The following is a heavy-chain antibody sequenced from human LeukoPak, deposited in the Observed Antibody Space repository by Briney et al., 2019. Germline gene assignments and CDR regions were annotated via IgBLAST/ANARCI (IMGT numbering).Heavy chain of an antibody. CDR2: ISSSGSTI. D-gene: IGHD2-15*01. CDR1: GFSLSSYE. Sequence: QPGGSLGLSCEASGFSLSSYEMNWVRQAPGKGLEWVSYISSSGSTIYYADSVKGRFTISRDNAKNSLYLQMNSLRAEDTAVYYCATDLVVVAAGRVDPWGQGTLVTVSS. V-gene: IGHV3-48*03. CDR3: ATDLVVVAAGRVDP. J-gene: IGHJ5*02.